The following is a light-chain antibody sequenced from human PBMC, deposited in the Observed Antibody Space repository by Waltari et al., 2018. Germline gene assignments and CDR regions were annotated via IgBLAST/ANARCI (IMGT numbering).Light chain of an antibody. J-gene: IGKJ2*03. CDR1: QSLLYSSNNKNY. V-gene: IGKV4-1*01. CDR3: QQYYSTPYS. Sequence: DIVMTQSPDSLAVSLGERVTINCKSSQSLLYSSNNKNYLAWYQQKPGQAPKLLIYWASTRESGVPNRFSGSGSGTDFTLTISGLQAEDVAVHYCQQYYSTPYSFGQGTKVEIK. CDR2: WAS.